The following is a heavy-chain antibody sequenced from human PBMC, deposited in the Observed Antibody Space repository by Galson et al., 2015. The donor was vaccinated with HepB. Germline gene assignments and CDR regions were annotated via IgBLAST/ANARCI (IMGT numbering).Heavy chain of an antibody. CDR2: INHSGST. Sequence: TLSLTCAVYGGSFSGYYWSWLRQPPGKGLEWIGEINHSGSTNYNPSLKSRVTISVDTSKNQFSLKLSSVTAADTAVYYCARGLGRWLQSIRNFDYWGQGTLVTVSS. J-gene: IGHJ4*02. CDR3: ARGLGRWLQSIRNFDY. D-gene: IGHD5-24*01. CDR1: GGSFSGYY. V-gene: IGHV4-34*01.